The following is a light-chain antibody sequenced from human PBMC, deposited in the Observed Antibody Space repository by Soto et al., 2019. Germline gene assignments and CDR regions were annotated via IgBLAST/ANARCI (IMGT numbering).Light chain of an antibody. Sequence: DSQMTQSPSTLSASVGDRFTITCRASQSIGRFLAWYQHQPGKAPKLLIYDASTLESGVPSRFSGTGSGTEFTFSITSLQPEDFGTYYCQQCYMGWTFGQGTKVDI. J-gene: IGKJ1*01. CDR1: QSIGRF. CDR3: QQCYMGWT. CDR2: DAS. V-gene: IGKV1-5*01.